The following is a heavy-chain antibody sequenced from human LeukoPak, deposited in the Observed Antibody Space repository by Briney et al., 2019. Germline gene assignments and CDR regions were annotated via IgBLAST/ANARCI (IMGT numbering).Heavy chain of an antibody. CDR1: GYTFTNYY. V-gene: IGHV1-46*01. J-gene: IGHJ5*02. CDR2: INPNSGST. Sequence: ASVKVSCKASGYTFTNYYIHWVRQAPGQGLEWMGIINPNSGSTVYTQEFQGRVTMTRDTSTSTVYLELSSLRSEDTALYYCARERDLDLWSDDAWFDPWGQGTLVTVSS. D-gene: IGHD3-3*01. CDR3: ARERDLDLWSDDAWFDP.